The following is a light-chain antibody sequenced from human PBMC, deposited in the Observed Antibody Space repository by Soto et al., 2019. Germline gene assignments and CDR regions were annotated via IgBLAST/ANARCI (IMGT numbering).Light chain of an antibody. J-gene: IGKJ5*01. V-gene: IGKV3-11*01. CDR3: QQRSNWPPIT. Sequence: EIVLTSSPGTLSLSPGERATLSCRARQSVSGSYLAWYQQKPGQAPRLLIYDASNRATGIPARFSGSGSGTDFTLTISSLEPEDFAVYYCQQRSNWPPITFGQGTRLENK. CDR2: DAS. CDR1: QSVSGSY.